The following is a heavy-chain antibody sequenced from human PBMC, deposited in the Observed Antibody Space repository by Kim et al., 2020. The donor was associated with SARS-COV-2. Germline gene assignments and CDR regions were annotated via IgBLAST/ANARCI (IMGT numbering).Heavy chain of an antibody. Sequence: GGSLRLSCAASGFTFSSYAMSWVRQAPGKGLEWVSAISGSGGSTYYADSVKGRFTISRDNSKNTLYLQMNSLRAEDTAVYYCAKDRGMYSGYYRRFDYWGQGTLVTVSS. CDR2: ISGSGGST. J-gene: IGHJ4*02. CDR3: AKDRGMYSGYYRRFDY. V-gene: IGHV3-23*01. D-gene: IGHD3-22*01. CDR1: GFTFSSYA.